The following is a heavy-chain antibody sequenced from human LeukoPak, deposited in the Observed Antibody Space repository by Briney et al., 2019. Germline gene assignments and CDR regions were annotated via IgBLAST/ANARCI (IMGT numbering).Heavy chain of an antibody. CDR3: ARGLSLVGATNDY. Sequence: SETLSLTCAVYGGSFSGYYWSWIRQPPGKGLEWIGEINHSGSTNYNPSLKSRVTISVDTSKNQFSLKLSSVTAADTAVYYCARGLSLVGATNDYWGQGTLVTVSS. CDR1: GGSFSGYY. D-gene: IGHD1-26*01. J-gene: IGHJ4*02. CDR2: INHSGST. V-gene: IGHV4-34*01.